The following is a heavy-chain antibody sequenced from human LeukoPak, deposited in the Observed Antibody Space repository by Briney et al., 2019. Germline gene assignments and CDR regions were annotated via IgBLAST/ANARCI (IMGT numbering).Heavy chain of an antibody. CDR3: ARKNGLDY. CDR1: GFTFSSYG. V-gene: IGHV3-23*01. J-gene: IGHJ4*02. CDR2: ISGSGGST. Sequence: GGSLRLSCAASGFTFSSYGMSWVRQAPGKGLEWVSAISGSGGSTYYADSVKGRFAISRDNAKNSLYLQMNSLRAEDTAVYYCARKNGLDYWGQGTLVTVSS.